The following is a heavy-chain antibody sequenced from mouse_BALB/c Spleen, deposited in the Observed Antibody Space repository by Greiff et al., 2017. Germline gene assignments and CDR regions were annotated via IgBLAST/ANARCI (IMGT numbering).Heavy chain of an antibody. J-gene: IGHJ4*01. D-gene: IGHD4-1*02. V-gene: IGHV2-5-1*01. CDR3: AKQLGRYAMDY. CDR1: GFSLTRYG. Sequence: VQLQQSGPSLVQPSQSLSITCTVSGFSLTRYGVHWVRQSPGKGLEWLGVIWSGGSTDYNAAFMTRLSITKDNSKSQVFFKMNSLQADDTAIYYCAKQLGRYAMDYWGQGTSVTVSS. CDR2: IWSGGST.